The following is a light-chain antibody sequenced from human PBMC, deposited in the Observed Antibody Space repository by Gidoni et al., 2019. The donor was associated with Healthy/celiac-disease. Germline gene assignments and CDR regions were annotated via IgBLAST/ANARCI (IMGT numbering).Light chain of an antibody. CDR1: TGAVTSGHY. CDR3: LLSYSGARV. CDR2: DTS. J-gene: IGLJ2*01. Sequence: QAVVTQAPSLTVSPGGTVTLTCGSSTGAVTSGHYPYWFQQKPGQAPRTLTYDTSNKHSWTPARFSGSLLGGKAALTLSGAQPEDEAEYYCLLSYSGARVFGGGTKLTVL. V-gene: IGLV7-46*01.